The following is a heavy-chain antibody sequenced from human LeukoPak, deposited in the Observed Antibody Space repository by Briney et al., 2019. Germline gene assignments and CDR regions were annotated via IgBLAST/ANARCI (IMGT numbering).Heavy chain of an antibody. J-gene: IGHJ5*02. CDR1: GGSISSGGYS. V-gene: IGHV4-30-2*01. CDR2: IYHSGST. Sequence: SETLSLTCAVSGGSISSGGYSWSWIRQPPGKGLEWIGYIYHSGSTYYNPSLKSRVTISVDRSKNQFSLKLSSVTAADTAVYYCARKGYYGVNWFDPWGQGTLVTVSS. CDR3: ARKGYYGVNWFDP. D-gene: IGHD4-17*01.